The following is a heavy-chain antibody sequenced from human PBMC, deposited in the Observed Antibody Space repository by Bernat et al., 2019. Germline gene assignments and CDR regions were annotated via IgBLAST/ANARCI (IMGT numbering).Heavy chain of an antibody. D-gene: IGHD6-13*01. V-gene: IGHV4-38-2*02. CDR3: ARDKGSSWYRKYKWFDP. J-gene: IGHJ5*02. CDR1: GYSISSGYY. Sequence: QVQLQESGPGLVKPSETLSLTCAVSGYSISSGYYWGWIRQPPGKGLEWIGSIYHSGSTYYNPSLKSRVTISVDTAKNQFSLKLSSVTAADTAVYYCARDKGSSWYRKYKWFDPWGQGTLVTVSS. CDR2: IYHSGST.